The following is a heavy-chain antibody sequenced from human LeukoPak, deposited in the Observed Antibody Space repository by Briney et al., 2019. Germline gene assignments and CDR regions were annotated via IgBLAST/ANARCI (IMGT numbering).Heavy chain of an antibody. CDR2: IWNDGSNN. D-gene: IGHD4-11*01. CDR1: GFTFSHYG. Sequence: PERSLRLSCAASGFTFSHYGMHWARQAPGKGLEWVAVIWNDGSNNYYADSVKGRFTISRDNSKNTLYLQMNSLRAEDTAVYYCAKDAQRGFDYSNSLEYWGQGTLVTVSS. V-gene: IGHV3-33*06. J-gene: IGHJ4*02. CDR3: AKDAQRGFDYSNSLEY.